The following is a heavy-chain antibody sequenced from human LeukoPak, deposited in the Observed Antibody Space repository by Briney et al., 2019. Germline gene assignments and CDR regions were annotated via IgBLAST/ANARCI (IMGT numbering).Heavy chain of an antibody. CDR3: AKESDDSSGYSFDH. CDR1: GFSFSSYA. D-gene: IGHD3-22*01. Sequence: GGSLRLSCAASGFSFSSYAMIWVRQAPGKGLEWVSSISGSGGSTYYADSVEGRFTISRDNTKNTLYLQMNSLRAEDTAVYYCAKESDDSSGYSFDHWGQGTLVTVSS. V-gene: IGHV3-23*01. CDR2: ISGSGGST. J-gene: IGHJ4*02.